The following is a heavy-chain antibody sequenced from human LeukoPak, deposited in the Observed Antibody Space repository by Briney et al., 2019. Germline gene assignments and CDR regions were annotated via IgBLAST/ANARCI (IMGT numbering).Heavy chain of an antibody. V-gene: IGHV3-30*18. CDR1: GFTFSSYG. CDR2: ISYDGSNK. J-gene: IGHJ3*02. Sequence: GGSLRLSCAASGFTFSSYGMHWVRQAPGKGLEWVAVISYDGSNKYYADSVKGRFTISRDNSKNTLYLQTNSLRAEDTAVYYCAKDRNYDSSGYYYPTAPDAFDIWGQGTMVTVSS. CDR3: AKDRNYDSSGYYYPTAPDAFDI. D-gene: IGHD3-22*01.